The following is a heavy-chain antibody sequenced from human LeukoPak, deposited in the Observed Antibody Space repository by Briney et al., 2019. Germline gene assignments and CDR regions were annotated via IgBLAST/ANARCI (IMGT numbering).Heavy chain of an antibody. CDR2: IWYDGSTK. CDR1: GFTFSNYG. Sequence: PGRSLRLSCAASGFTFSNYGMHWVRQAPGRGLEWVAVIWYDGSTKYYADSVKGRFTISRDNSKNMLYLQMNSLRVEDTAVYYCAANFDFWGQGTLVTVSS. CDR3: AANFDF. J-gene: IGHJ4*02. V-gene: IGHV3-33*01.